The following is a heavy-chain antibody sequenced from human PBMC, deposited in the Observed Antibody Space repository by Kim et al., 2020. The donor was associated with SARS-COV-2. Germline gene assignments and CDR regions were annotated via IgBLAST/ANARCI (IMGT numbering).Heavy chain of an antibody. J-gene: IGHJ6*02. V-gene: IGHV1-3*01. CDR1: GYTFTSYA. D-gene: IGHD3-22*01. CDR3: ARTGDYYDSSGYYYYSYYYGMDV. Sequence: ASLKVSCKASGYTFTSYAMHWVRQAPGQRLEWMGWINAANGNTKYSQKFQGRVTITRDTYASTAYMELSSLRSEDTAVYYCARTGDYYDSSGYYYYSYYYGMDVWGQGTTVTVSS. CDR2: INAANGNT.